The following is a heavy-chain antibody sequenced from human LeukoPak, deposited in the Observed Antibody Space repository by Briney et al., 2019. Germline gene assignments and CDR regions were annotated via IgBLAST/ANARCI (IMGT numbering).Heavy chain of an antibody. CDR2: ISYDGSNK. V-gene: IGHV3-30*04. J-gene: IGHJ1*01. D-gene: IGHD3-22*01. CDR1: GFTFSSYA. Sequence: GGSLRLSCAASGFTFSSYAMHWVRQAPGKGLEWVAVISYDGSNKYYADSVKGRFTISRDNSKNTLYLQMNSLRAEDTAVYYCAKDSYYYDSSGKPPRDWGQGTLVTVSS. CDR3: AKDSYYYDSSGKPPRD.